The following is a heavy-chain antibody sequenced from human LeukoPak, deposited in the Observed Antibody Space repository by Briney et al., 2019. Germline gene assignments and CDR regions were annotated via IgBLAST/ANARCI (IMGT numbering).Heavy chain of an antibody. CDR2: IYTSGST. J-gene: IGHJ6*03. CDR3: ARDFPHYDFLYYVDV. CDR1: GGSISSYY. V-gene: IGHV4-4*07. D-gene: IGHD3-3*01. Sequence: SETLSLTCTVSGGSISSYYWSWIRQPAGKGLEWIGRIYTSGSTNYNPSLKSRVTMSVDTSKNQFSLKLSSVTAADTAVYYCARDFPHYDFLYYVDVWGKGTTVTVSS.